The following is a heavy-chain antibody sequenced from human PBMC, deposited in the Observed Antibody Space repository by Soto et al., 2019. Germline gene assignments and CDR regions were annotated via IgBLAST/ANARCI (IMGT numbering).Heavy chain of an antibody. Sequence: QVQLVQSGAEVQKPGASEKLSCKASGYTFTNYYIHWVRQAPGQGLEWMGNINPSGGSTVYVQKFQGRVTMTRDTSTSAVYMELTSLGSDDSAVYYCAREMASTYYFDYWGQGTLVTVSS. CDR2: INPSGGST. J-gene: IGHJ4*02. D-gene: IGHD5-12*01. V-gene: IGHV1-46*01. CDR3: AREMASTYYFDY. CDR1: GYTFTNYY.